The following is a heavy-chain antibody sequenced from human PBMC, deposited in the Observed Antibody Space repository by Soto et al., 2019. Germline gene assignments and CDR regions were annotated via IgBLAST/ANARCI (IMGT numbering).Heavy chain of an antibody. Sequence: ASVKVSCKASGYTFTSYGISWVRQAPGQGLGWMGWISAYNGNTNYAQKLQGRVTMTTDTSTSTAYMELRSLRSDDTAVYYCARGSGMITFGGVIVPGYYYGMDVWGQGTTVTVSS. D-gene: IGHD3-16*02. CDR1: GYTFTSYG. V-gene: IGHV1-18*01. CDR2: ISAYNGNT. J-gene: IGHJ6*02. CDR3: ARGSGMITFGGVIVPGYYYGMDV.